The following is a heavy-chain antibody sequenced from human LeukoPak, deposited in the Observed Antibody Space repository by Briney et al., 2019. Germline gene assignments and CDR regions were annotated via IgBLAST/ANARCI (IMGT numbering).Heavy chain of an antibody. D-gene: IGHD5-12*01. Sequence: GGSLRLSCAASGFTFSSYEMNWVRQAPGKGLEWVGNIKEDGNEDYYVDSVEGRFVIFRDNAKNSLYLQMHSLGAEDTAVYYCTRGDRGYAESLYWGRGTLVTVSS. CDR1: GFTFSSYE. J-gene: IGHJ4*02. CDR2: IKEDGNED. V-gene: IGHV3-7*02. CDR3: TRGDRGYAESLY.